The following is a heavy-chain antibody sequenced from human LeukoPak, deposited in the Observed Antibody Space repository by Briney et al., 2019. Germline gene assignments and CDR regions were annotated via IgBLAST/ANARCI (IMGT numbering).Heavy chain of an antibody. V-gene: IGHV3-7*05. Sequence: AGGSLRLSCAASGFTFSNYWMNWVRQAPGKGLEWVASIKHDGSEKYYVDSLKGRFTISRDNARNSLHLQINSLRVEDTAVYHCARAATLPYWGQGTLVTVSS. D-gene: IGHD3-16*01. J-gene: IGHJ4*02. CDR3: ARAATLPY. CDR1: GFTFSNYW. CDR2: IKHDGSEK.